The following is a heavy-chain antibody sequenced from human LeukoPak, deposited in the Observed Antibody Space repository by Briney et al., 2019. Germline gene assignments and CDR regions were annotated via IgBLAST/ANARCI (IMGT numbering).Heavy chain of an antibody. V-gene: IGHV4-38-2*02. J-gene: IGHJ4*02. CDR3: AKGTSSGWYYFDY. D-gene: IGHD6-19*01. CDR1: GYSITSGYY. CDR2: IYHSGDT. Sequence: PSETLSLTCIVSGYSITSGYYWGWIRQPPGKGLEWIGSIYHSGDTYYNPSLKSRVTISVVTSKNQFSLKLDSVTAADTAVYYCAKGTSSGWYYFDYWGQGTLVTVSS.